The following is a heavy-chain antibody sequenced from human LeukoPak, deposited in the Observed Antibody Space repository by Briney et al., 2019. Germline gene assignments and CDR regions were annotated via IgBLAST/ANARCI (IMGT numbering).Heavy chain of an antibody. Sequence: GGSLRLSCVASGFTFSSYNMNWVRQAPGKGLEWVSSISSTSSYIYYADSVKGRFTISRDNAKNSLYLQMNSLRAEDTAVYYCARDHDLECVTMIRGVIGDYWGQGTLVTVSS. CDR1: GFTFSSYN. CDR3: ARDHDLECVTMIRGVIGDY. D-gene: IGHD3-10*01. CDR2: ISSTSSYI. J-gene: IGHJ4*02. V-gene: IGHV3-21*01.